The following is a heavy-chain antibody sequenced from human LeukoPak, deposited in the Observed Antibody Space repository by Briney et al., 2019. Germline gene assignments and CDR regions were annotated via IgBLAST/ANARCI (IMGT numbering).Heavy chain of an antibody. CDR1: GFAFNDYW. J-gene: IGHJ6*02. V-gene: IGHV3-74*01. Sequence: GGSLRLSCAASGFAFNDYWMNWVRQVPGKGLMWVVRINSDGSRTTYADPVKGRFTVSRDNAKNTLYLQMNSLRAEDTAVYYCARDRSRWSIAPDADVWGQGTTVTVSS. D-gene: IGHD2-15*01. CDR3: ARDRSRWSIAPDADV. CDR2: INSDGSRT.